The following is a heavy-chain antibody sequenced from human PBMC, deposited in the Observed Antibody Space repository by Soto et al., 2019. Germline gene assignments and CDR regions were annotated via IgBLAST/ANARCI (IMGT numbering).Heavy chain of an antibody. J-gene: IGHJ4*02. Sequence: GGSLRLSCAASGLTFSSYAMSWVRQAPGKGLEWVSAISSSGGSTFYADSVKGRFTISRDNSKNTLYLQMNSLRAEDTAVYYCATTLNIVLMVYAAFFDFWGQGT. V-gene: IGHV3-23*01. CDR1: GLTFSSYA. D-gene: IGHD2-8*01. CDR3: ATTLNIVLMVYAAFFDF. CDR2: ISSSGGST.